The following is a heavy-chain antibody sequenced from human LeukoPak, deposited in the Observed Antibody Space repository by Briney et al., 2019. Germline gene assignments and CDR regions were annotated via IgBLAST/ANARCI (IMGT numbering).Heavy chain of an antibody. V-gene: IGHV1-69*13. Sequence: ASVKVSCKASGGTFSSYAISWVRQAPGQGLEWMGGIIPIFGTANYAQKFQGRVTITADESTSTAYMELSSLRSEDTAVYYCARTAQQLVGGDAFDIWGQGTMVTVSS. CDR2: IIPIFGTA. CDR1: GGTFSSYA. CDR3: ARTAQQLVGGDAFDI. D-gene: IGHD6-13*01. J-gene: IGHJ3*02.